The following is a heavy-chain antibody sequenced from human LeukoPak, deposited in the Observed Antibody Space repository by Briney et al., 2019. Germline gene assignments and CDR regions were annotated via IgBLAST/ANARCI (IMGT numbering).Heavy chain of an antibody. V-gene: IGHV4-39*01. Sequence: KPSETLSLTCTLSGGSVSSSTFFWGWIRQPPGKGLDWIGSIYYIGSTYYNPSLKSRVTISVDASKNQFSLKLSSVTAADTAVFYCATPYSGGYHGLDIWGQGTMVTVSS. CDR2: IYYIGST. J-gene: IGHJ3*02. D-gene: IGHD1-26*01. CDR1: GGSVSSSTFF. CDR3: ATPYSGGYHGLDI.